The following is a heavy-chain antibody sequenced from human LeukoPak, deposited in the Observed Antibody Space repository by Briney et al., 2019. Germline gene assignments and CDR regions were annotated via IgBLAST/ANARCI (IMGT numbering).Heavy chain of an antibody. J-gene: IGHJ4*02. CDR1: GFTFSSYA. V-gene: IGHV3-23*01. CDR2: ISGSGDNT. D-gene: IGHD3-3*01. Sequence: GGSLRLSCAASGFTFSSYAMSWVRQAPGKGLEWVSGISGSGDNTYYADSVKGRFTISRDNSKDTLYVQVNSLKTEDTAVYYCTTGVEKWGQGTRVTVSS. CDR3: TTGVEK.